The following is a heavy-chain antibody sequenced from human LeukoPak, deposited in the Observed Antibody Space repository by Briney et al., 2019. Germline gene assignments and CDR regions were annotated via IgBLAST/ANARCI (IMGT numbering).Heavy chain of an antibody. CDR2: DFYSCNT. CDR3: ARAPSWNGWLVY. V-gene: IGHV4-59*12. Sequence: PSSLMSLSSTFSYGSISSLYCNWIQQPPGKVVGWGGFDFYSCNTSYNPSLKGQVTISVDTSMNQVSLKLSSVTAADTAVYYCARAPSWNGWLVYWGEGSMVSDCS. J-gene: IGHJ4*02. D-gene: IGHD1-1*01. CDR1: YGSISSLY.